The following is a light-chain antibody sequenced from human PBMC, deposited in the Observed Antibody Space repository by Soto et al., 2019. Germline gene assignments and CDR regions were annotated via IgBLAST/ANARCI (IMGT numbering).Light chain of an antibody. Sequence: DIQMTQSPSSVSASVGDRVTIACRAIQGISRWLSWYPQRPGKASKLLMYAAPSLQSGGRSWLSRSEFGTDFTPARSVGKDGSCAIYHCHYVQSFRRPCGGGTKVDIK. CDR2: AAP. J-gene: IGKJ4*02. CDR1: QGISRW. CDR3: HYVQSFRRP. V-gene: IGKV1-12*01.